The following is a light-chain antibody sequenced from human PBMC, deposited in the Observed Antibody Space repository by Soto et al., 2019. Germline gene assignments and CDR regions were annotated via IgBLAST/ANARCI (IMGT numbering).Light chain of an antibody. J-gene: IGKJ1*01. Sequence: DIQMTSPHPPWLPLWETEAASLAGRVRAVPPPLNWYQQKPGKAPKLLIFATSSLDGGVPSRFSAGGSGTEFTLSISNLQPEDFATYYCQQTYSAPWTFGPGTTVASK. V-gene: IGKV1-39*01. CDR1: RAVPPP. CDR2: ATS. CDR3: QQTYSAPWT.